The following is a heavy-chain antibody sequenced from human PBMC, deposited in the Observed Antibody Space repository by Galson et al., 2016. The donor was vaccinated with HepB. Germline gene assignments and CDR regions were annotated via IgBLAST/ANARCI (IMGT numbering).Heavy chain of an antibody. J-gene: IGHJ4*02. CDR1: GYSFTSYW. CDR2: IYPGYSDT. V-gene: IGHV5-51*01. CDR3: ARRIGYFDPQVIGYFDY. Sequence: QSGAEVKKPGESLKISCKGSGYSFTSYWIGWVRQMPGKGLEWMGIIYPGYSDTRYSPSFQGQVTIPADKSISSAYLQWSSLKASDTAMYYCARRIGYFDPQVIGYFDYWGQGTLVTVSS. D-gene: IGHD3-9*01.